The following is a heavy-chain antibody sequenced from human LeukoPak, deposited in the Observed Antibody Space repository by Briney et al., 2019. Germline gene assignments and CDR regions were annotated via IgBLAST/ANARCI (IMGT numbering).Heavy chain of an antibody. J-gene: IGHJ4*02. CDR1: GFTFSSYA. V-gene: IGHV3-64*01. D-gene: IGHD2-21*02. CDR3: ARALAYCGGDCYSGLDY. Sequence: GGSLRLSCAASGFTFSSYAMHWVRQAPGKGLEYVSAISSNWGSTYYANSVNGRFTISRDNSKNTLYLQMGSLRAEDMAVYYCARALAYCGGDCYSGLDYWGQGTLVTVSS. CDR2: ISSNWGST.